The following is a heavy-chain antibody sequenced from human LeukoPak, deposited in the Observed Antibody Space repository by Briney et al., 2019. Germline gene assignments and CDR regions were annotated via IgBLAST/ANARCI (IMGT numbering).Heavy chain of an antibody. CDR2: ITGSGRST. CDR3: AKGNAGGVIIPEDAFDI. D-gene: IGHD3-3*01. J-gene: IGHJ3*02. CDR1: GFTFSSYA. Sequence: GGSLRLSCAASGFTFSSYAMSWVRQAPGKGLEWVSTITGSGRSTYYTDSVKGRFTISRDNSKNTLYLQMNSLRAEDTAVYYCAKGNAGGVIIPEDAFDIWGQGTMVTVSS. V-gene: IGHV3-23*01.